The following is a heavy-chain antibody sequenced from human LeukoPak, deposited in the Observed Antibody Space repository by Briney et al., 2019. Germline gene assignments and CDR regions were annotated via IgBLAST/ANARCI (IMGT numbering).Heavy chain of an antibody. CDR2: ISSSSSYI. J-gene: IGHJ4*02. CDR1: GFTFSNYN. D-gene: IGHD7-27*01. V-gene: IGHV3-21*01. CDR3: GSGVGNWGNFGG. Sequence: GGSLRLSCAASGFTFSNYNMNWVRQVPGKGLEWVSCISSSSSYIFYADSVKGRFTISRDNAKNSLYLQMNSLRAEDTAVYYCGSGVGNWGNFGGWGQGTLVTVSS.